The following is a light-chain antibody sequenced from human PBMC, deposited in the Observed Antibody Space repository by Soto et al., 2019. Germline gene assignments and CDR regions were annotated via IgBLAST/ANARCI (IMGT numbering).Light chain of an antibody. Sequence: QSVLTQPASVSGSPGQSITISCTGTRTDVGNYNFVSWYQQYPGKAPKVIIYDVSYRPSGVSDRFSGSKSGNTASPTISGLQAEDEADYYCSSYASGSTYVFGTGTKVTVL. CDR3: SSYASGSTYV. V-gene: IGLV2-14*01. CDR2: DVS. CDR1: RTDVGNYNF. J-gene: IGLJ1*01.